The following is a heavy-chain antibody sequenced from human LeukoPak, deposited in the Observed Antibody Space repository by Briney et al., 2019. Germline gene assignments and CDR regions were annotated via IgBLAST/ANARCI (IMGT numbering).Heavy chain of an antibody. V-gene: IGHV3-30*04. CDR3: ATTGPCSGWYCADY. D-gene: IGHD6-19*01. CDR1: GFSFSTYA. Sequence: GGSLRLSCATSGFSFSTYAVHWVRQAPGKGLEWGAVISYDGSNKYYAGSVKGRFTISRDNSKNTLYLQMNSLRVEDTAVYFCATTGPCSGWYCADYWGQGTLVTVSS. J-gene: IGHJ4*02. CDR2: ISYDGSNK.